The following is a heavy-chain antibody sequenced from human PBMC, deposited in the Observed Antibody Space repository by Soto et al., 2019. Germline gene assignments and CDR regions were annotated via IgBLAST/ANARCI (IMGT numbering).Heavy chain of an antibody. V-gene: IGHV4-39*01. CDR2: ISYSGSK. J-gene: IGHJ5*02. CDR1: GASIGSSGYF. D-gene: IGHD3-16*01. CDR3: ARHQGEGWFDP. Sequence: SETLSLTCTGSGASIGSSGYFWAWIRQAPGKGLEWFGTISYSGSKYYNPSLRNRITISADSSKTQFSLTLSSVTAEDTDVYFCARHQGEGWFDPWGQGTLVTVSS.